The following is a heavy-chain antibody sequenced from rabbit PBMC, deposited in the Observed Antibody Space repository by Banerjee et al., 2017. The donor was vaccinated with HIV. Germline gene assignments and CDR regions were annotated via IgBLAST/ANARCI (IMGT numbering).Heavy chain of an antibody. Sequence: QEHLEESGGGLVQPGASLTLTCKASGIDFINYNFMCWVRQAPGKGLEWIACIDTGSRDFTYYASWATGRFTISSHNAQNTLYLQLNSLTAADTATYFCVRGASSTGYYSLWGPGTLVTVS. V-gene: IGHV1S45*01. J-gene: IGHJ4*01. CDR2: IDTGSRDFT. CDR1: GIDFINYNF. D-gene: IGHD1-1*01. CDR3: VRGASSTGYYSL.